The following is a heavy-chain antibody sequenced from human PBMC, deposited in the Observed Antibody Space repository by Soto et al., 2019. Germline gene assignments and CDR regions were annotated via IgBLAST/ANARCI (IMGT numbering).Heavy chain of an antibody. V-gene: IGHV3-33*01. CDR2: IWYDGSNK. J-gene: IGHJ6*02. Sequence: QVQLVESGGGVVQPGRSLRLSCAASGFTFSSYGMHWVRQAPGKGLEWVAVIWYDGSNKYYADSVKGRCTISRDNSKNTLYLQMNSLRAEDTAVYYCARGTYSSSWPHYYYGMDVWGQGTTVTVSS. CDR3: ARGTYSSSWPHYYYGMDV. D-gene: IGHD6-13*01. CDR1: GFTFSSYG.